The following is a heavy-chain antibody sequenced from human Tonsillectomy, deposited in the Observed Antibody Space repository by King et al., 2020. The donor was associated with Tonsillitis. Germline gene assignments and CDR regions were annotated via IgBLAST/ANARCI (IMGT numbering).Heavy chain of an antibody. CDR2: ISYDGTNR. J-gene: IGHJ6*02. Sequence: VQLVESGGGVVQPGGSLRLSCAASGFTFSSYGMHWVRQAPGKGLEWVAVISYDGTNRYYADSVKGRFTISRDNSRNTLYLQMNSLRAEDTAVYYCAKELRSYYNMDVWGQGTTVTVSS. CDR1: GFTFSSYG. CDR3: AKELRSYYNMDV. D-gene: IGHD3-3*01. V-gene: IGHV3-30*18.